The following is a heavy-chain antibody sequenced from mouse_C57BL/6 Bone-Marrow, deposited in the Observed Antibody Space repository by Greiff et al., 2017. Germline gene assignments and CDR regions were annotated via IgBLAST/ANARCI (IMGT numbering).Heavy chain of an antibody. J-gene: IGHJ2*01. Sequence: QVQLQQPGAELVKPGASVKLSCKASGYTFTSYGMQWVKQRPGQGLEWIGEIDPSDSYTNYNQKFKGKATLTVDTSSSTAYMQLRSLTSEDSAVYYCGAVPFDYWGQGTTPTVSS. CDR1: GYTFTSYG. D-gene: IGHD6-1*01. V-gene: IGHV1-50*01. CDR2: IDPSDSYT. CDR3: GAVPFDY.